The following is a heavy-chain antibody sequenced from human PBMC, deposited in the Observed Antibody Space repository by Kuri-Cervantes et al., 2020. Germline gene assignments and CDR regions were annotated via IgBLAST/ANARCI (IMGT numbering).Heavy chain of an antibody. CDR1: GFTFDDYA. CDR2: ISWNSGSI. V-gene: IGHV3-9*01. D-gene: IGHD1-20*01. J-gene: IGHJ4*02. Sequence: GGSLRLSCAASGFTFDDYAMHWVRQAPGKGLEWVSGISWNSGSIGYADSVKGRFTISRDNAKNSLYLQMHSLRAEDTAMYYCVRGPYDNNWSGHYWGQGTLVTVSS. CDR3: VRGPYDNNWSGHY.